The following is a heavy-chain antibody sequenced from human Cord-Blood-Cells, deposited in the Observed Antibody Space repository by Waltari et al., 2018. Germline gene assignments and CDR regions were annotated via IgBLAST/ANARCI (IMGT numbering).Heavy chain of an antibody. Sequence: QVQLVESGGGVVQPGRSLRLSCAASGFTFSSYAMHWVRQAPGKGLEWVAVVSYDGSNKYDADSVKGRFTISRDNSKNTLYLQMNSLRAEDTAVYYCARPYLAAAGTFYYYGMDVWGQGTTVTVSS. CDR1: GFTFSSYA. CDR3: ARPYLAAAGTFYYYGMDV. CDR2: VSYDGSNK. J-gene: IGHJ6*02. D-gene: IGHD6-13*01. V-gene: IGHV3-30-3*01.